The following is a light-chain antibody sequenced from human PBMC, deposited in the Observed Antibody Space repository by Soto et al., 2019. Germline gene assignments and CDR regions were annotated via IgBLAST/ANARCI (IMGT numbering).Light chain of an antibody. CDR2: AAS. V-gene: IGKV1-39*01. J-gene: IGKJ4*01. Sequence: IQLTQSPSSLSASVGDRVTITCRASQSISSYLNWYRQKPGKAPKVVIYAASSLQSGVPSRFSGSGSGTDFTLTIRSLQPEDFATYYCQQYYSYPLTFGGGTKVDI. CDR3: QQYYSYPLT. CDR1: QSISSY.